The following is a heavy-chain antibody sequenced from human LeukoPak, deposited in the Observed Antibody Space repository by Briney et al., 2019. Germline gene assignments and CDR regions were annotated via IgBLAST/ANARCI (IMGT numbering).Heavy chain of an antibody. D-gene: IGHD1-26*01. V-gene: IGHV4-59*01. CDR1: GGSISSYY. J-gene: IGHJ4*02. CDR3: ARHTPPSIVGATAFDY. CDR2: IYYSGST. Sequence: SETLSLTCTVSGGSISSYYWSWIRQPPGKGLEWIGYIYYSGSTNYNPSLKSRVTISVDTSKNQFSLKLSSVTAADTAVYYCARHTPPSIVGATAFDYWGQGTLVTVSS.